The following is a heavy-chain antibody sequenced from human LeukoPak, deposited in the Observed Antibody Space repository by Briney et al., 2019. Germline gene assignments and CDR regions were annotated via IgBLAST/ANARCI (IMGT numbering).Heavy chain of an antibody. CDR2: IIPIFGTA. V-gene: IGHV1-69*13. CDR3: ARRTTHSIAAAGKRGYYFDY. CDR1: GGTFSSYA. D-gene: IGHD6-13*01. J-gene: IGHJ4*02. Sequence: GASVKVSCKASGGTFSSYAIGWVRQAPGQGLEWMGGIIPIFGTANYAQKFQGRVTITADESTSTAYMELSSLRSEDTAVYYCARRTTHSIAAAGKRGYYFDYWGQGTLVTVSS.